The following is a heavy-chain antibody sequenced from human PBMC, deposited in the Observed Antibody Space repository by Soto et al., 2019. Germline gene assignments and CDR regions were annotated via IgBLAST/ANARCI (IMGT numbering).Heavy chain of an antibody. Sequence: GGSLRLSCAASGFTFSSYWMHGVRQAPGKGLVWVSRINSDGSSTSYADSVKGRFTISRDNAKNTLYLQMNSLRAEDTAVYYCARDLRMITFGGVIVALDYWGQGTLVTVSS. J-gene: IGHJ4*02. CDR1: GFTFSSYW. CDR2: INSDGSST. V-gene: IGHV3-74*01. D-gene: IGHD3-16*02. CDR3: ARDLRMITFGGVIVALDY.